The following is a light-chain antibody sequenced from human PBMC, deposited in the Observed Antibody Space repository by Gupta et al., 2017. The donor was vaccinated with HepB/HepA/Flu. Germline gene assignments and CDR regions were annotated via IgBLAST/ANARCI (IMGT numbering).Light chain of an antibody. CDR1: NSNIGTKY. CDR2: RNN. Sequence: QSVLTQPPSASGTHGQRVTISCSGSNSNIGTKYVYWYQQHPGAAPKLLIFRNNQRLSGVPDRFSGSKSGTSASLAISGLRSEDEADYYCAAWDDSLSGLVLFGGGTKVTVL. J-gene: IGLJ2*01. CDR3: AAWDDSLSGLVL. V-gene: IGLV1-47*01.